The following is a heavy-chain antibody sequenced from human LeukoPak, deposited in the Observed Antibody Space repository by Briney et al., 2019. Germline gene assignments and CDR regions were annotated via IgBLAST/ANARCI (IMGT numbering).Heavy chain of an antibody. V-gene: IGHV3-23*01. CDR1: GFTFSSYA. CDR3: AKDTNYYDSSGVPDAFDI. Sequence: GGSLRLSCATSGFTFSSYAMSWVRQAPGKGLEWVSAISGSGGSTYYADSVKGRFTISRDNSKNTLYLQMNSLRAEDTAVYYCAKDTNYYDSSGVPDAFDIWGQGTMVTVSS. CDR2: ISGSGGST. J-gene: IGHJ3*02. D-gene: IGHD3-22*01.